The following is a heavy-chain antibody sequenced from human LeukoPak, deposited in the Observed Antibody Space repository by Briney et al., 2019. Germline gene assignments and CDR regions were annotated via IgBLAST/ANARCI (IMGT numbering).Heavy chain of an antibody. Sequence: GESLKISCEGSGYSFTIYRIGWVRQMPGKGLDWMGIIYPGDSDVGYNPSLQGQVTISADKSINTAYLQWSSLKASDTAMYYCARLYRYCSGGDCYPYYFDNWGQGTLVTVSS. CDR2: IYPGDSDV. D-gene: IGHD2-15*01. V-gene: IGHV5-51*01. CDR1: GYSFTIYR. CDR3: ARLYRYCSGGDCYPYYFDN. J-gene: IGHJ4*02.